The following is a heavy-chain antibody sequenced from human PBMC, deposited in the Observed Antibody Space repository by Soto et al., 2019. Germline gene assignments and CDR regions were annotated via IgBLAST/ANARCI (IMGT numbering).Heavy chain of an antibody. D-gene: IGHD6-13*01. CDR2: FDPEDGET. CDR1: GYTFTSYA. Sequence: GASVKVSCKASGYTFTSYAMHWVRQAPGKGLEWMGGFDPEDGETIYAQKFQGRVTMTEDTSTDTAYMELSSLRSEDTAVYYCATKGRWYVGYYYYGMDVWGQGSTVTGSS. CDR3: ATKGRWYVGYYYYGMDV. J-gene: IGHJ6*02. V-gene: IGHV1-24*01.